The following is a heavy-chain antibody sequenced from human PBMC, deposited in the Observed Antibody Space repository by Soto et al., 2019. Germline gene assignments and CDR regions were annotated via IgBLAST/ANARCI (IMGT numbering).Heavy chain of an antibody. CDR3: AKDATVAAYYFDS. CDR1: GFNFDDYD. D-gene: IGHD6-19*01. Sequence: VQLVESGGNLVQPGRSLRLSCAASGFNFDDYDMHWVRQAPGKGLEWVSRISWNSGSIVYADSVKGRFTISRDNAKHSLYLQMNSLRPEDTALYFCAKDATVAAYYFDSWGQGTLVTVSS. CDR2: ISWNSGSI. J-gene: IGHJ4*02. V-gene: IGHV3-9*01.